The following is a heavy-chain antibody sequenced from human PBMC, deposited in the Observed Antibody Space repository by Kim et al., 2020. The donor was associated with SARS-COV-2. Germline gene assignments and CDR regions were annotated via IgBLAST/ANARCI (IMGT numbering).Heavy chain of an antibody. CDR3: ARGRGYSSGWYWSYGMDV. J-gene: IGHJ6*02. Sequence: SVKVSCKASGGTFSSYAISWVRQAPGQGLEWMGGIIPIFGTANYAQKFQGRVTITADESTSTAYMELSSLRSEDTAVYYCARGRGYSSGWYWSYGMDVWGQGTTVTVSS. CDR1: GGTFSSYA. V-gene: IGHV1-69*13. D-gene: IGHD6-19*01. CDR2: IIPIFGTA.